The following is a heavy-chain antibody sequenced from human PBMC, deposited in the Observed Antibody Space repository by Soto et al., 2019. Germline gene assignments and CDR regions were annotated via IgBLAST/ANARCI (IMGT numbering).Heavy chain of an antibody. CDR2: IYYSGST. J-gene: IGHJ5*02. CDR3: ARAPMGKYYDILTGKAWFDP. D-gene: IGHD3-9*01. CDR1: GGSISSYY. V-gene: IGHV4-59*01. Sequence: SETLSLTCTVSGGSISSYYWSWIRQPPGKGLEWIGYIYYSGSTNYNPSLKSRVTISVDTSKNQFSLKLSSVTAADTAVYYCARAPMGKYYDILTGKAWFDPWGQGTLVTVSS.